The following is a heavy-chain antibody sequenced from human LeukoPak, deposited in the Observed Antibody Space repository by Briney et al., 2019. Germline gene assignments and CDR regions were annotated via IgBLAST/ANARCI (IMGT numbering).Heavy chain of an antibody. D-gene: IGHD2-2*01. Sequence: GGSLRLSCTASGFTFGDYAMSWFRQAPGKGLEWVGFIRSKAYGGTTENAASVKGRFTTSRDDSKSIAYLQMNSLKTEDTAVYYCARGGVYCSSVSCSVDYWGQGILVTVSS. CDR1: GFTFGDYA. V-gene: IGHV3-49*03. CDR3: ARGGVYCSSVSCSVDY. CDR2: IRSKAYGGTT. J-gene: IGHJ4*02.